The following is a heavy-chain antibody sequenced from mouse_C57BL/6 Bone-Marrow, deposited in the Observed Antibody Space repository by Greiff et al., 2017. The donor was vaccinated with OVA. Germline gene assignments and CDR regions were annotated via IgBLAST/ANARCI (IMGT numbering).Heavy chain of an antibody. V-gene: IGHV1-4*01. CDR1: GYTFTSYT. D-gene: IGHD1-1*01. J-gene: IGHJ4*01. Sequence: VQLQQSGAELARPGASVKMSCKASGYTFTSYTMHWVKQRPGQGLEWIGYINPSSGYPKYNQKFKDKATLTADKSSSTAYMQLSSLTSEDSAVYYCARYDGSSYGAMDYWGQGTSVTVSS. CDR3: ARYDGSSYGAMDY. CDR2: INPSSGYP.